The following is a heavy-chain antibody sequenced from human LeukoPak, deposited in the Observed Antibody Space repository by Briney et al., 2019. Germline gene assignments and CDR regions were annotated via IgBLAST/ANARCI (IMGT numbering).Heavy chain of an antibody. CDR2: IIPIFGTA. CDR1: GGTFSSYA. CDR3: AREAVVVVAATLRAPYFDY. J-gene: IGHJ4*02. Sequence: SVKVSCKASGGTFSSYAISWVRQAPGQGLEWMGGIIPIFGTANYAQKFQGRVTITADKSTSTAYMELSSLRSEDTAVYYCAREAVVVVAATLRAPYFDYWGQGTLVTVSS. D-gene: IGHD2-15*01. V-gene: IGHV1-69*06.